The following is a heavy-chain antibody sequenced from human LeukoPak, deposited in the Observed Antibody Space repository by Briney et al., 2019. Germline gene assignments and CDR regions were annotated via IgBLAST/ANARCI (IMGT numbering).Heavy chain of an antibody. V-gene: IGHV3-15*01. J-gene: IGHJ4*02. D-gene: IGHD3-9*01. CDR2: IKSKTDGGTT. Sequence: PGGSLRLSCAASGFTFSNAWMSWVRQAPGKGLEWVGRIKSKTDGGTTDYAAPVKGRFTISRDDSENTLYLQMNSLKTEDTAVYYCTTRLRYFDWTIYDFDYWGQGTLVTVSS. CDR3: TTRLRYFDWTIYDFDY. CDR1: GFTFSNAW.